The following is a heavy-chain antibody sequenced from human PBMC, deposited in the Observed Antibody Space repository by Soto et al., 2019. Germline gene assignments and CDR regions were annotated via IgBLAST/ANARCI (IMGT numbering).Heavy chain of an antibody. D-gene: IGHD3-10*01. CDR1: GGSFSGYY. V-gene: IGHV4-34*01. J-gene: IGHJ4*02. CDR2: INHSGST. CDR3: ARLAITMVRGVIISGDLDY. Sequence: KQSQTLSLTCAVYGGSFSGYYWSWIRQPPGKGLEWIGEINHSGSTNYNPSLKSRVTISVDTSKNQFSLKLSSVTAADTAVYYCARLAITMVRGVIISGDLDYWGQGTLVTVSS.